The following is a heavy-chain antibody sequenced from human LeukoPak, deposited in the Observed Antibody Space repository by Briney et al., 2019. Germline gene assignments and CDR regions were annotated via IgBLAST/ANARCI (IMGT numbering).Heavy chain of an antibody. J-gene: IGHJ4*02. CDR2: ISYDGSNK. CDR1: GFTFSSYA. D-gene: IGHD2-21*01. V-gene: IGHV3-30-3*01. CDR3: ARVGGEGYYFDY. Sequence: GRSLRLSCAASGFTFSSYAMHWVRQAPGKGLEWVAVISYDGSNKYYADSVKGRFTISRDNAKNSLYLQMNSLRAEDTAVYYCARVGGEGYYFDYWGQGTLVTVSS.